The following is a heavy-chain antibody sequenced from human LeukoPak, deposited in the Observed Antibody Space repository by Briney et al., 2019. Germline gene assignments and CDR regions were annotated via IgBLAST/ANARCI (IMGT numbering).Heavy chain of an antibody. V-gene: IGHV4-61*02. CDR3: ARAPYYYDSSGYGADY. CDR1: GGSFSSGSYY. J-gene: IGHJ4*02. Sequence: SETLSLTCTVSGGSFSSGSYYWSWIRQPAGKGLEWIGRIHTTGSTNYNPSLKSRVTISIDTSKNQFSLKLSSVTAADTAVYYCARAPYYYDSSGYGADYWGQGTLVTVSS. CDR2: IHTTGST. D-gene: IGHD3-22*01.